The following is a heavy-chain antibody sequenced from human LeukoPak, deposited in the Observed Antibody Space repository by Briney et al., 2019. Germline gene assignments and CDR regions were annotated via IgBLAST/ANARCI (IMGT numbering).Heavy chain of an antibody. V-gene: IGHV4-59*12. CDR1: GGSISSYY. D-gene: IGHD2-15*01. J-gene: IGHJ4*02. CDR3: AREPSCSGGSCYAD. CDR2: IYYSGST. Sequence: SETLSLTCTVSGGSISSYYWSWIRQPPGKGLEWIGYIYYSGSTNYNPSLKSRVTISVDTSKNQFSLKLSSVTAADTAVYYCAREPSCSGGSCYADWGQGTLVTVSS.